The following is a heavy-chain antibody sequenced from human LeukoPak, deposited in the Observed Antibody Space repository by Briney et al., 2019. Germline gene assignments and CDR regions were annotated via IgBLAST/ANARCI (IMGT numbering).Heavy chain of an antibody. CDR2: IIISSYI. D-gene: IGHD3-10*01. V-gene: IGHV3-21*04. Sequence: GGSLRLSCSASGFTFSSYSMNWVRHAPGNGLEWVSSIIISSYIYYADSVKGRFTISRDNSKNTLYLQMNSLRDEDTAVYYCAKGVRLGAITMIRGVRRTYYYMDVWGKGTTVTISS. CDR1: GFTFSSYS. CDR3: AKGVRLGAITMIRGVRRTYYYMDV. J-gene: IGHJ6*03.